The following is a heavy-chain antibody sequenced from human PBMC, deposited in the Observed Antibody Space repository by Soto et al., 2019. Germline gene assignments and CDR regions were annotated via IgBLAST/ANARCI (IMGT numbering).Heavy chain of an antibody. CDR3: ATVRPGYYDFWSGYYGYYYGMDV. V-gene: IGHV3-23*01. CDR1: GFTFTRYS. CDR2: ISADGAGT. J-gene: IGHJ6*02. D-gene: IGHD3-3*01. Sequence: GGSLRLSCAASGFTFTRYSMNWVRQAPGKGLEWVSAISADGAGTYYADSVKGRFTISRDNSKNTLSLQMNSLRAEDTAVYYCATVRPGYYDFWSGYYGYYYGMDVWGQGTTVTVSS.